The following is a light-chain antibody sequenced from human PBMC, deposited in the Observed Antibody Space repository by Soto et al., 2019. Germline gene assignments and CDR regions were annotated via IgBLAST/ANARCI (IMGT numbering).Light chain of an antibody. V-gene: IGKV1-5*03. CDR2: KAS. CDR3: QQYNSWT. CDR1: QSVSTW. J-gene: IGKJ1*01. Sequence: DIQMTQSPSTLSASVGDRVTITCRASQSVSTWLAWYQQKPGKAPKLLIYKASNLESGVPSRFTGSGSGTEFTLTISSLQPDDFATYYCQQYNSWTFGQRTKVDIK.